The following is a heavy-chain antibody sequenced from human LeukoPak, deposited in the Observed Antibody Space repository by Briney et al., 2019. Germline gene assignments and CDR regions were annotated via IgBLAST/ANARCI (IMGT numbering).Heavy chain of an antibody. Sequence: GGYLRLSCAASGFTVSSNYMSWVRQAPGKGLEWVSVIYSGGSTYYADSVKGRFTISRDNSKNTLFLQMNSLRAEDTAVYYCARGAYSSSWYFDYWGQGTLVTVSS. CDR3: ARGAYSSSWYFDY. CDR1: GFTVSSNY. V-gene: IGHV3-53*01. CDR2: IYSGGST. D-gene: IGHD6-13*01. J-gene: IGHJ4*02.